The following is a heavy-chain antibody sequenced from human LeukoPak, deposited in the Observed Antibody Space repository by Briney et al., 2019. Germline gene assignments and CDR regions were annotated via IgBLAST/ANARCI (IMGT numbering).Heavy chain of an antibody. D-gene: IGHD3-3*01. CDR3: ARDANRYYDFWSGHTDAFDI. CDR1: GFTFSSYW. V-gene: IGHV3-21*01. CDR2: ISSSSSYI. J-gene: IGHJ3*02. Sequence: PGGSLRLSCAASGFTFSSYWMHWVRQAPGKGLEWVSSISSSSSYIYYADSVKGRFTISRDNAKNSLYLQMNSLRAEDTAVYYCARDANRYYDFWSGHTDAFDIWGQGTMVTVSS.